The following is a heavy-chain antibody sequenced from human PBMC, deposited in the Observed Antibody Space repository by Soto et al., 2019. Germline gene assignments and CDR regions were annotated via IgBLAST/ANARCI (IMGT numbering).Heavy chain of an antibody. Sequence: GGSLRLYCSASGFTFSSYEMNWVRQAPGKGLEWVSYISSSGSTIYYADSVKGRFTISRDNAKNSLYLQMNSLRAEDTAVYYCARGVIVVVPAAPVDYWGQGNLVTVSS. CDR3: ARGVIVVVPAAPVDY. CDR1: GFTFSSYE. CDR2: ISSSGSTI. V-gene: IGHV3-48*03. J-gene: IGHJ4*02. D-gene: IGHD2-2*01.